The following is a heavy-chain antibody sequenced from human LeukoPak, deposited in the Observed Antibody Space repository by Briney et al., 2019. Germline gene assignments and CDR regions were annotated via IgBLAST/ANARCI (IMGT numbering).Heavy chain of an antibody. CDR3: ARTRKATTSRYFDY. V-gene: IGHV4-34*01. CDR1: GGSFSGYY. Sequence: PSETLSLTCAVYGGSFSGYYWSWIRQPPGKGLEWIGEINHSGSTNYNPSLKSRLTISVDTSKNQFSLKLSSVTAADTAVYYCARTRKATTSRYFDYWGQGTLVTVSS. D-gene: IGHD5-24*01. J-gene: IGHJ4*02. CDR2: INHSGST.